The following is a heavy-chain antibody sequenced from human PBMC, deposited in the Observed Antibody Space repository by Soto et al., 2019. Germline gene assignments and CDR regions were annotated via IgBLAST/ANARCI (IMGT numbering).Heavy chain of an antibody. Sequence: GESLKISCKGSGYSFTSYWIGWVRQMPGKGLEWMGIIYPGDSDTRYSPSFQGQVHISADKSISTAYLQWSSLKASDTAMYYCARPRTGDCSSTSCYFDYWGQGTLVTVSS. V-gene: IGHV5-51*01. D-gene: IGHD2-2*01. CDR3: ARPRTGDCSSTSCYFDY. CDR1: GYSFTSYW. J-gene: IGHJ4*02. CDR2: IYPGDSDT.